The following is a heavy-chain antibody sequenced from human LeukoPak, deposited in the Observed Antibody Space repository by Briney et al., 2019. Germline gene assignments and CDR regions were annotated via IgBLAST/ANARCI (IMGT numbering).Heavy chain of an antibody. V-gene: IGHV3-7*01. J-gene: IGHJ4*02. Sequence: GGSLRLSCAASGFTFSSYWMSWVRQAPGKGLEWVANVKQDGSEKYYVDSVKGRFTISRDNAKNSLYLQMNSLRAEDTAVYYCAKDSLSYSSGWYNLGYFDYWGQGTLVTVSS. CDR2: VKQDGSEK. CDR1: GFTFSSYW. D-gene: IGHD6-19*01. CDR3: AKDSLSYSSGWYNLGYFDY.